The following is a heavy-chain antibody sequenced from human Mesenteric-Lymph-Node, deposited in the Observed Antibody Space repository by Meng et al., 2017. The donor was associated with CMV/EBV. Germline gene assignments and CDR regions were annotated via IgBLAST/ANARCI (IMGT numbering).Heavy chain of an antibody. J-gene: IGHJ4*02. Sequence: ASVKVSCKASGYTFTNYDINWVRQATGQGLEWMGWVNPRSGNTGYAQKFQGRVTMTRNTSISTAYMELSSLRSEDTAVYYCARDPAAPTAKNDYWGQGTLVTVSS. CDR1: GYTFTNYD. V-gene: IGHV1-8*01. CDR3: ARDPAAPTAKNDY. D-gene: IGHD2-2*01. CDR2: VNPRSGNT.